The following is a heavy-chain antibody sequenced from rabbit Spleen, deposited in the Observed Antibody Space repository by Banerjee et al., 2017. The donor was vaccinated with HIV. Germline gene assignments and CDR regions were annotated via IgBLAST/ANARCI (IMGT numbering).Heavy chain of an antibody. D-gene: IGHD7-1*01. CDR3: ARADPGTGDGFTRLDL. J-gene: IGHJ3*01. V-gene: IGHV1S45*01. Sequence: QEQLVESGGDLVKPGASLTLTCTASGFSFSSSYYMCWVRQAPGKGLEWIACINTATGKDVYANWVNGRFTISRTSSTTVTLQASSLTAADTARYFCARADPGTGDGFTRLDLWGQGTLVTV. CDR1: GFSFSSSYY. CDR2: INTATGKD.